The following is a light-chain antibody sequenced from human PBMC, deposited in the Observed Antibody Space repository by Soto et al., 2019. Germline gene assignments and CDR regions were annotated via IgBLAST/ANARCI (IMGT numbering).Light chain of an antibody. CDR1: RSDVGTYKY. Sequence: QSALTQPASVSGSPGQSITISCTGTRSDVGTYKYVSWYQQHPGKAPKLIIYNVSDRPSGVSDRFSGSKSGNTASLTISGLQAEDDADYYCISYTNTNTWVFGGGTKLTVL. V-gene: IGLV2-14*03. CDR3: ISYTNTNTWV. CDR2: NVS. J-gene: IGLJ2*01.